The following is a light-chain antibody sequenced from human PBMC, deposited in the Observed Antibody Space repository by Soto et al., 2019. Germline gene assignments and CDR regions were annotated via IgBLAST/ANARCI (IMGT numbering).Light chain of an antibody. V-gene: IGLV4-69*01. J-gene: IGLJ3*02. Sequence: QPVLTQSPSASASLGASVKLTCTLSSGHTRYAIAWHQQQPEKGPRFLMKLNSDGSHMKGDGIPDRFSGSSSGAERYLIISSLQSEDEADYYCQTWVTGLNWVFGGGTKLTVL. CDR1: SGHTRYA. CDR2: LNSDGSH. CDR3: QTWVTGLNWV.